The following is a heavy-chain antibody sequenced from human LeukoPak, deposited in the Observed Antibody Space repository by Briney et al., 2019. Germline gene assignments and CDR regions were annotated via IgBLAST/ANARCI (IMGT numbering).Heavy chain of an antibody. CDR1: GFTFSSYA. CDR3: AKDIVVGATSSFDY. Sequence: GRSLRLSCAASGFTFSSYAMHWVRQAPGKGLEWVAVISYDGSNKYYADSVKGRFTISRDNSKNTLYLQMNSLRAEDTAVYYCAKDIVVGATSSFDYWGQGTLVTVSS. V-gene: IGHV3-30*04. J-gene: IGHJ4*02. CDR2: ISYDGSNK. D-gene: IGHD1-26*01.